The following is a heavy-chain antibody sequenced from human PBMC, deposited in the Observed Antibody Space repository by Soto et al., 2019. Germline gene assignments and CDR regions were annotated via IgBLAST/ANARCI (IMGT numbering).Heavy chain of an antibody. CDR2: INPSDGST. CDR1: GYPFTSYY. J-gene: IGHJ4*01. V-gene: IGHV1-46*01. Sequence: GASVKVSCKASGYPFTSYYMHWVRQAPGQGLEWMGIINPSDGSTSYAQKFQGRVTMTRDTSTSTVYMELSSLRSDDTAVYYCARGYCSSTSCPRASPFDYWGHGTLVTVSS. D-gene: IGHD2-2*01. CDR3: ARGYCSSTSCPRASPFDY.